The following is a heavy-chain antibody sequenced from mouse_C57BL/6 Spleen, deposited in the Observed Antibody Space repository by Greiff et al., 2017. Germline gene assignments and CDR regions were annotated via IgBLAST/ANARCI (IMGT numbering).Heavy chain of an antibody. D-gene: IGHD2-3*01. CDR1: GYTFTDYY. CDR3: ANDGGLGGVAY. Sequence: VQLQQSGPELVKPGASVKISCKASGYTFTDYYMNWVKQSHGKSLEWIGDINPNNGGTSYNQKFKGKATLTVDKSSSTAYMALRSLTSEDSAVYYCANDGGLGGVAYWGQGTLVTVSA. CDR2: INPNNGGT. V-gene: IGHV1-26*01. J-gene: IGHJ3*01.